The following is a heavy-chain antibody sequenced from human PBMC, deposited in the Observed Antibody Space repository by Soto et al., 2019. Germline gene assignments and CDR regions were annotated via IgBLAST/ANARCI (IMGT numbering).Heavy chain of an antibody. CDR2: ISSSSSTI. V-gene: IGHV3-48*01. J-gene: IGHJ3*01. CDR3: ARVRRRGRDACDL. Sequence: EVQLVESGGGLVQPGGSLRLSCAASGFTFSSYSMNWVRQAPGKGLEWVSYISSSSSTIYYADSVKGRFTISRDNAENSPCLQMNSLRAEDTAVYYCARVRRRGRDACDLWGQGTMVTVSS. CDR1: GFTFSSYS. D-gene: IGHD1-26*01.